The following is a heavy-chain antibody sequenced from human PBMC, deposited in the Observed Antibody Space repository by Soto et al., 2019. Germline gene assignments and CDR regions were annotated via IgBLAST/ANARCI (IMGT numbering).Heavy chain of an antibody. V-gene: IGHV3-74*01. CDR2: MNPDGSSR. CDR3: ASGGNAGSRQYYQDDY. CDR1: GFTFSSYW. J-gene: IGHJ4*02. D-gene: IGHD2-15*01. Sequence: EVQLVESGGDLVQPGGSLRLSCEASGFTFSSYWMHWVRQAPGKGLVWVSRMNPDGSSRGYADSVKGRFTISRDNAKNALFLQMKSLSAENTDVTACASGGNAGSRQYYQDDYWGQGTLVTVSS.